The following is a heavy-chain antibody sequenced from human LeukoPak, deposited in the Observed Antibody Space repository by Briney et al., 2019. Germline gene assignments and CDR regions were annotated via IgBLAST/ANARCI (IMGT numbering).Heavy chain of an antibody. Sequence: SETLSLTCTVSGGSISSGSYYWSWIRQPAGKGLEWIGRIYTSGSTNYNPSLKSRVTISVDTSKNQVSLKLRSVTAADTAVYYCARVTTVGATPTAYYSYYYMDVWGKGTTVTVSS. CDR3: ARVTTVGATPTAYYSYYYMDV. CDR1: GGSISSGSYY. CDR2: IYTSGST. J-gene: IGHJ6*03. D-gene: IGHD1-26*01. V-gene: IGHV4-61*02.